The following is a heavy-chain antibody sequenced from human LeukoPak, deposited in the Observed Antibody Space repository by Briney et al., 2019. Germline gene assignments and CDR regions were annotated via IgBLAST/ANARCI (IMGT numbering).Heavy chain of an antibody. J-gene: IGHJ4*02. D-gene: IGHD3-22*01. CDR2: ISSGGSTI. V-gene: IGHV3-48*03. CDR3: ARITVVITYFDY. CDR1: GFTFSSYG. Sequence: GGSLRLSCAASGFTFSSYGMTWVRQAPGKGLEWISYISSGGSTIYYADSVKGRFTISRDNAKNSLYLQMNSLRAEDTAVYYCARITVVITYFDYWGQGTLVTVSS.